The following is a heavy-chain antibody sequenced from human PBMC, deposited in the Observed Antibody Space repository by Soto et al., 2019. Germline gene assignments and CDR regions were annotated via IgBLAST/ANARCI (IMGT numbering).Heavy chain of an antibody. D-gene: IGHD3-10*01. CDR2: IYPGGSSI. J-gene: IGHJ6*02. CDR3: AKTMAGYGSGSYGYYYYGMDV. CDR1: RYRFTSYR. Sequence: GESLKISCTASRYRFTSYRIGWVRQQPGKGLEWMGIIYPGGSSIRYGPSFRGQVTISADKSLSTAYLEWSSLKASDTAMYYCAKTMAGYGSGSYGYYYYGMDVWGQGTTVTVSS. V-gene: IGHV5-51*01.